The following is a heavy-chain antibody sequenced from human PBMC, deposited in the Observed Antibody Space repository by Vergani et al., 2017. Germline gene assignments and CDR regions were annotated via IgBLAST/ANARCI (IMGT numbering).Heavy chain of an antibody. V-gene: IGHV3-11*05. CDR1: GFTFSDYY. CDR2: ISSSSSYT. J-gene: IGHJ4*02. Sequence: QVQLVESGGGLVKPGGSLRLSCAASGFTFSDYYMSWIRQAPGKGLEWVSYISSSSSYTNYADSVKGRFTISRDNAKNSLYLQMNSLRAEDTAVYYCARKWYSSSWYYFDYWGQGTLVTVSS. CDR3: ARKWYSSSWYYFDY. D-gene: IGHD6-13*01.